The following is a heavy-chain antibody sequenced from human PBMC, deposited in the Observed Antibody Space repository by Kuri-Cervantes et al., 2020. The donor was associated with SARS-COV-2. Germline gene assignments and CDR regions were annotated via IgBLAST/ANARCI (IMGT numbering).Heavy chain of an antibody. J-gene: IGHJ4*02. Sequence: ASVKVSCKASGYTFTSYAMHWVRQAPGQRLEWMGWSNAGNGNTKYSQEFQGRVTITRDTSASTAYMELSSLRSEDTAVYYCAKDQGDSYGISYFDYWGQGTLVTVSS. CDR3: AKDQGDSYGISYFDY. CDR1: GYTFTSYA. V-gene: IGHV1-3*02. CDR2: SNAGNGNT. D-gene: IGHD5-18*01.